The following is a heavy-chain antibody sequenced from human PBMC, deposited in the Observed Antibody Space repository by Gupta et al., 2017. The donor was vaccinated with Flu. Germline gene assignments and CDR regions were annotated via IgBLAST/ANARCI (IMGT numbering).Heavy chain of an antibody. CDR2: IKKDGSEK. CDR3: AKYSSPLEKTYYYYGMDV. V-gene: IGHV3-7*01. J-gene: IGHJ6*02. D-gene: IGHD6-19*01. Sequence: VRQAPGKGLEWVAKIKKDGSEKYYVDSAKGRFTISRDNAKNSLYLQMNSLRAEDTAVYYCAKYSSPLEKTYYYYGMDVWGQGTTVTVSS.